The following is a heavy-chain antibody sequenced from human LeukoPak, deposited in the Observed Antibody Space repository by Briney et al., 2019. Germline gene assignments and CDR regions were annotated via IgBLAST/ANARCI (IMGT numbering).Heavy chain of an antibody. V-gene: IGHV3-23*01. J-gene: IGHJ3*02. CDR3: AKDSNWRDAFDI. D-gene: IGHD1-1*01. Sequence: PGGSLRLSCAASGFTFSSYAMSWVRQAPGQGLEWVSAISGSGGSTYYADSVKGRFTISRDNSKNTLYLQMNSLRAEDTAVYYCAKDSNWRDAFDIWGQGTMVTVSS. CDR2: ISGSGGST. CDR1: GFTFSSYA.